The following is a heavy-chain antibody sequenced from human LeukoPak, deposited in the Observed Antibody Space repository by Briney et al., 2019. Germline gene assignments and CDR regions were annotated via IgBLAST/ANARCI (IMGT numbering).Heavy chain of an antibody. CDR2: ISGSGGST. J-gene: IGHJ4*02. CDR3: ATDYVWGSYRPLTDDY. Sequence: GGSLRISCAASGFTFSSYAMSWVRQAPGKGLEWVSAISGSGGSTYYADSVKGRFTISRDNSKNTLYLQMNSLRAEDTAVYYCATDYVWGSYRPLTDDYWGQGTLVTVSS. CDR1: GFTFSSYA. D-gene: IGHD3-16*02. V-gene: IGHV3-23*01.